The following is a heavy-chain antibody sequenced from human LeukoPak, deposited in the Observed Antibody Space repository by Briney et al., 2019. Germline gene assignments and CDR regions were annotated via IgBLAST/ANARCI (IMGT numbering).Heavy chain of an antibody. Sequence: GASVKVSCKASGYTFTGYYMHWVRQAPGQGLEWMGWINPNSGGTNYAQKFQGRATMTRDTSISTAYMELSRLRSDDTAVYYCARDYYDSSGYGARWFDPWGQGTLVTVSS. CDR3: ARDYYDSSGYGARWFDP. D-gene: IGHD3-22*01. J-gene: IGHJ5*02. CDR1: GYTFTGYY. CDR2: INPNSGGT. V-gene: IGHV1-2*02.